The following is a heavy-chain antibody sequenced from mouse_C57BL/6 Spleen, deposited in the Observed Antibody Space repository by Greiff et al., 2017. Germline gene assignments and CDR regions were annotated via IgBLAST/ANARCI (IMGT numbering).Heavy chain of an antibody. CDR1: GYTFTSYW. D-gene: IGHD1-1*01. Sequence: QVQLQQPGAELVKPGASVKVSCKASGYTFTSYWMHWVKQRPGQGLEWIGRIPPSDSDTNYNQKFKGKAKLTVEQSSIAAYMQLSSLTSEDSAVYYCAIPFHYGSSYGYWGQGTTLTVSS. J-gene: IGHJ2*01. V-gene: IGHV1-74*01. CDR2: IPPSDSDT. CDR3: AIPFHYGSSYGY.